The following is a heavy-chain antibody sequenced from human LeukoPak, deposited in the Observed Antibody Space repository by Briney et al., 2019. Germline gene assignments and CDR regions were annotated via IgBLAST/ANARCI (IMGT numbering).Heavy chain of an antibody. CDR3: ASSGSYRFGY. CDR1: GFTFSRYT. D-gene: IGHD1-26*01. Sequence: GGSLRLSCAASGFTFSRYTMNWVRQAPGKGLEWVSHISTSGSAMYYADSVKGRFTISRDNAKDSLYLQMNSLRDEDTAVYYCASSGSYRFGYWGQGTLVTVSS. V-gene: IGHV3-48*02. J-gene: IGHJ4*02. CDR2: ISTSGSAM.